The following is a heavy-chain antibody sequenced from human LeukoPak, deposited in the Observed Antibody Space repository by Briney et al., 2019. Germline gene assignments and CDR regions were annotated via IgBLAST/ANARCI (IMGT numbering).Heavy chain of an antibody. CDR2: IYYSGNT. Sequence: PSETLSLTCTVSGSSISNYYWGWIRQAPGKGLEWIGSIYYSGNTYYNSSLKSRVTISLDTSKNQFSLKLSSVTAADTAVYYCARGNLWDYRRYYYYMDVWGKGTTGTVSS. CDR1: GSSISNYY. D-gene: IGHD4-11*01. CDR3: ARGNLWDYRRYYYYMDV. V-gene: IGHV4-39*07. J-gene: IGHJ6*03.